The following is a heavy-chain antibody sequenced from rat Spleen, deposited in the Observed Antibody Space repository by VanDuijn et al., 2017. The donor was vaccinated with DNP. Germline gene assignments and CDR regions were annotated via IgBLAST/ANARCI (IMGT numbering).Heavy chain of an antibody. CDR2: IWSGGGT. CDR1: GFSLTSHG. CDR3: ARGWYFDY. Sequence: QVQMKETGPGLVQTTQILTVTCTVSGFSLTSHGVHWVRQPPGKGLEWIAAIWSGGGTDYKSGLKSRLSLSRDTSKNQVLLKMNNLQTEDTAMYFCARGWYFDYWGQGVMVTVSS. D-gene: IGHD4-3*01. V-gene: IGHV2-77*01. J-gene: IGHJ2*01.